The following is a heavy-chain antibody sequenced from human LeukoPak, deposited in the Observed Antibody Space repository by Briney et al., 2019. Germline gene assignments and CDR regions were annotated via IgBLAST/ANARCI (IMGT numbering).Heavy chain of an antibody. Sequence: SVKVSCKASGGTFSSYAISWVRQAPGQGLEWMGGIIPIFGTANYPQKFQGRVTITTDESTSTAYMELSSLRSEDTAVYYCARSDSSGYYYGGVAFDIWGQGTMVTVSS. CDR2: IIPIFGTA. CDR3: ARSDSSGYYYGGVAFDI. J-gene: IGHJ3*02. CDR1: GGTFSSYA. V-gene: IGHV1-69*05. D-gene: IGHD3-22*01.